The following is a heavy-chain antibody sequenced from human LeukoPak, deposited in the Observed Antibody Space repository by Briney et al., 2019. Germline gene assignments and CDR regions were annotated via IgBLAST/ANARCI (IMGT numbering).Heavy chain of an antibody. J-gene: IGHJ4*02. CDR3: VRWAEGIVTDYDY. CDR2: IRRNVHGGTA. D-gene: IGHD2-21*01. Sequence: PGRSLRLSCTASGFTFGDHAMNWVRQSPGRGLEWVSFIRRNVHGGTAEYAASVKGRFTISRDDSKSIAYLQMNSLKIEDTAVYYCVRWAEGIVTDYDYWGQGTLVTVSS. V-gene: IGHV3-49*04. CDR1: GFTFGDHA.